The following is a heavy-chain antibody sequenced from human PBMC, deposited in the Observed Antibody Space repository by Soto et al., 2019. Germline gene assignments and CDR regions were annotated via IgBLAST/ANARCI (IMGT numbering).Heavy chain of an antibody. Sequence: QVQLQESGPGLVKPSQTLSLTCTVSGGSISSGGYYWYWIRQHSGKGLEWIGFTYYSGTTYYNPYLKSRVTISVDTNKNQFSLKLRSVTAADTAVYYCASRDVDTTMVGRDYWGQGTMVTVSS. CDR2: TYYSGTT. D-gene: IGHD5-18*01. CDR3: ASRDVDTTMVGRDY. CDR1: GGSISSGGYY. J-gene: IGHJ4*02. V-gene: IGHV4-31*03.